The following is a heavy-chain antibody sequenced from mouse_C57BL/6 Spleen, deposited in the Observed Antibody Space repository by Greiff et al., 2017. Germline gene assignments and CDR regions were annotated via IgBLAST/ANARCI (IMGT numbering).Heavy chain of an antibody. CDR2: FYPGSGSI. Sequence: VQLQQSGAELVKPGASVKLSCKASGYTFTEYTIHWVKQRSGQGLEWIGWFYPGSGSIKNNEKFKDKATLTADKSSSTVYMELSRLTSDDSAVYFCARHEGQGPNWDGYAMDYWGQGTSVTVSS. J-gene: IGHJ4*01. D-gene: IGHD4-1*01. V-gene: IGHV1-62-2*01. CDR3: ARHEGQGPNWDGYAMDY. CDR1: GYTFTEYT.